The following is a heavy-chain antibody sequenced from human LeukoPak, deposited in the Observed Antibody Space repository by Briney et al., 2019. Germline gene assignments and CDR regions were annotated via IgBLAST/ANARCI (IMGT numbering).Heavy chain of an antibody. CDR2: ISGSGSST. V-gene: IGHV3-23*01. CDR3: ASAAISYYYDSTGYYYFDY. D-gene: IGHD3-22*01. Sequence: PGGSLRLSCATSGFTFSSYGMTWVRQAPGKGLEWVSAISGSGSSTYYADSVKGRFTISRDNPKNTLYLQMNSLRAEDTAVYYCASAAISYYYDSTGYYYFDYWGQGTLVTVSS. CDR1: GFTFSSYG. J-gene: IGHJ4*02.